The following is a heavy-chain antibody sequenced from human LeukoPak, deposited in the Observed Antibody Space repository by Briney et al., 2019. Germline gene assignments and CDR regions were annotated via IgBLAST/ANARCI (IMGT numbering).Heavy chain of an antibody. Sequence: GGSLRLSCAASGFTFSSYAMSWVRQAPGKGLEWGSAISGSGGSTYYADSVKGRFTISRDNSKNTLYLQMNSLRAEDTAVYYCAKDRDSSGWYPPYGMDVWGQGTTVTVSS. V-gene: IGHV3-23*01. CDR2: ISGSGGST. CDR3: AKDRDSSGWYPPYGMDV. D-gene: IGHD6-19*01. CDR1: GFTFSSYA. J-gene: IGHJ6*02.